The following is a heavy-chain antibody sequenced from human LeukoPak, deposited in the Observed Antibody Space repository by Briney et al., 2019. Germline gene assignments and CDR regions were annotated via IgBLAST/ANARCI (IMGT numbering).Heavy chain of an antibody. D-gene: IGHD6-13*01. J-gene: IGHJ4*02. CDR3: AKGGESSSWLFDY. CDR1: GFTFSSYA. CDR2: LSGSGLST. Sequence: GGSLRLSCAASGFTFSSYAMSWVRQAPGKGLQWVSALSGSGLSTYYADSVKGRFAISRDNSKNTLYLQMNSLRAEDTAVYYCAKGGESSSWLFDYWGQGTLVPVSS. V-gene: IGHV3-23*01.